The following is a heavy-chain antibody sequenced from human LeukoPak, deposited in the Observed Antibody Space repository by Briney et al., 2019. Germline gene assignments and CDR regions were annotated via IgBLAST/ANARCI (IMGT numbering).Heavy chain of an antibody. CDR1: GYTFTSYA. D-gene: IGHD3-22*01. J-gene: IGHJ4*02. V-gene: IGHV1-3*03. Sequence: ASVKVSCKASGYTFTSYAMHWVRQAPGQRLEWMGWINAGNRKTKYSQEFQGRVTITRDTSASTAYMELSSLRSEDMAVYYCARGGGSGYYYLFDYWGQGTLVTVSS. CDR3: ARGGGSGYYYLFDY. CDR2: INAGNRKT.